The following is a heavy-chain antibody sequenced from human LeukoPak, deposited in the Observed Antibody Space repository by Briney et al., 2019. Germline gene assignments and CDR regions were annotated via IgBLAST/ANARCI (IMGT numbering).Heavy chain of an antibody. J-gene: IGHJ4*01. CDR3: ARETSLAGFASGLGFNY. D-gene: IGHD6-19*01. CDR2: IYYSGST. V-gene: IGHV4-39*07. CDR1: GGSISSSSYY. Sequence: SETLSLTCTVSGGSISSSSYYWGRIRQPPGKGLEWIGSIYYSGSTYYNPSLKSRVTISVDTSKNQFSLKLTSVTAADTATYYCARETSLAGFASGLGFNYWGQGILVSVSS.